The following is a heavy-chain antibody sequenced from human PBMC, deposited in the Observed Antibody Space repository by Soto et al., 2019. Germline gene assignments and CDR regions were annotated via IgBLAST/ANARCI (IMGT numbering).Heavy chain of an antibody. D-gene: IGHD6-13*01. CDR2: ISSSSSYI. V-gene: IGHV3-21*01. CDR1: GFTFSSYS. Sequence: GGSLRLSCAASGFTFSSYSMSWVRQAPGKGLEWVSSISSSSSYIYYADSVKGRFTISRDNAKNSLYLQMNSLRAEDTAVYYCASIAAAGTRSYYYGMDVWGQGTTVTVSS. J-gene: IGHJ6*02. CDR3: ASIAAAGTRSYYYGMDV.